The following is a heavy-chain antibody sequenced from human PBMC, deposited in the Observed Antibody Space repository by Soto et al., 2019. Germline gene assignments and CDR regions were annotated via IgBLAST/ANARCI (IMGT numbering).Heavy chain of an antibody. CDR3: ARWAAGYYYGMDV. J-gene: IGHJ6*02. V-gene: IGHV1-2*02. D-gene: IGHD6-13*01. CDR2: INPNSGGT. CDR1: GYTFTGYY. Sequence: ASVKVSCKASGYTFTGYYMHGVRQAPGQGLEWMGWINPNSGGTNYAQKFQGRVNMTRDTSISTAYMELSSLRPDDTAVYYCARWAAGYYYGMDVWGQGTTVTVSS.